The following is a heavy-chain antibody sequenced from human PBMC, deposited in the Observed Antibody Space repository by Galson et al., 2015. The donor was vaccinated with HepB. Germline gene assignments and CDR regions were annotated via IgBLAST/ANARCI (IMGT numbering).Heavy chain of an antibody. Sequence: SLRLSCAASGFTVSSSYVSWVRQAPGKGLEWVSIIYSGGNTYYADSVKGRFTISRDNSKNTLYLQMNSLRADDTAAYYCARAKSYYDSSGYFFDNWGQGTLVTVSS. D-gene: IGHD3-22*01. CDR3: ARAKSYYDSSGYFFDN. CDR1: GFTVSSSY. V-gene: IGHV3-53*01. J-gene: IGHJ4*02. CDR2: IYSGGNT.